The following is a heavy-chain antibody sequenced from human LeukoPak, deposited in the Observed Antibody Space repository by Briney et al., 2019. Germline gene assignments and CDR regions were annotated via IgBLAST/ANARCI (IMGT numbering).Heavy chain of an antibody. CDR1: GFTVSSNY. V-gene: IGHV3-66*01. J-gene: IGHJ5*02. Sequence: PGGSLRLSCAASGFTVSSNYMSWVRQAPGKGLEWVSVIYSGGSTYYADSVKGRFTISRDNSKNTLYLQMNSLRGEGTAVYYCARGVWFDPWGQGTLVTASS. CDR3: ARGVWFDP. CDR2: IYSGGST.